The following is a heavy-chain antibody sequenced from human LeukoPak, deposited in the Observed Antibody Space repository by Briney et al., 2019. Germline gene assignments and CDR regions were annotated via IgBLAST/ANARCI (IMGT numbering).Heavy chain of an antibody. V-gene: IGHV3-21*01. CDR2: XSCITTSI. CDR1: GFTFSSXX. D-gene: IGHD4-17*01. J-gene: IGHJ5*02. CDR3: ASALTTVTTSPWRFDP. Sequence: PGGXXXXXXXXXGFTFSSXXMNWVRQAPGKGLEWXSSXSCITTSIYYAPSLKRPFTISRDNAKNSLYLQMNSLRAEDTAVYYCASALTTVTTSPWRFDPWGQGTLVTVSS.